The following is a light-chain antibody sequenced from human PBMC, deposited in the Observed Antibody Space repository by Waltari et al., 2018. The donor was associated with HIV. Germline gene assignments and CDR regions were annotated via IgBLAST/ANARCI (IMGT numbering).Light chain of an antibody. J-gene: IGLJ2*01. Sequence: QSALTQPASVSGSPGQSITISCTGTSSDVGSYNLVSWYQQHPGKAHKLMIYEGSTRPSGVCNRIAGSTSGNTASLTISGRQAENEADYYCFSYAGSSTLVFGGGTKLTGL. CDR3: FSYAGSSTLV. V-gene: IGLV2-23*01. CDR2: EGS. CDR1: SSDVGSYNL.